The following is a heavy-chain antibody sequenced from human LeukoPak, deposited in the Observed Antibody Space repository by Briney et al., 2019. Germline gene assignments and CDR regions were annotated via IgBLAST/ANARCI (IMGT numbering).Heavy chain of an antibody. D-gene: IGHD2-15*01. V-gene: IGHV3-48*03. Sequence: GGSLRLSXAASGFTFSSYEMNWVRQAPGKGLEWVSYISSSGSTIYYADSVKGRFTISRDNAKNSLYLQMNSLRAEDTAVYYCARDLRSGGSCYFDYWGQGTLVTVSS. CDR1: GFTFSSYE. J-gene: IGHJ4*02. CDR2: ISSSGSTI. CDR3: ARDLRSGGSCYFDY.